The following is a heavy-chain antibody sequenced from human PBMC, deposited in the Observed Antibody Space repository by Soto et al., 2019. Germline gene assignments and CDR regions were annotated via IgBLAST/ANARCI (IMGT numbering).Heavy chain of an antibody. V-gene: IGHV3-33*01. D-gene: IGHD3-3*01. CDR2: IWYDGSIK. J-gene: IGHJ4*02. CDR3: APTPMGTFGVVIIWDY. CDR1: GFTFSSYA. Sequence: QVQLVESGGGVVQPGRSLRLSCAASGFTFSSYAMQWVRQAPGKGLEWVAIIWYDGSIKYYADSVKGRFTISRDNSKNTLYLQMNSLRAEDTAVYYCAPTPMGTFGVVIIWDYWGQGTLVTVSS.